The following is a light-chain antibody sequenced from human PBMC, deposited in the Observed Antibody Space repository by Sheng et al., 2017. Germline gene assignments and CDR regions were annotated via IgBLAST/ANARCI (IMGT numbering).Light chain of an antibody. Sequence: QSALTQPPSASGSPGQSVTISCTGTSSDVGSYNLVSWYQQHPGKAPKLMIYEVSKRPSGVSNRFSGSKSGNTASLTISGLQAEDEADYYCCSYAGSFGGGTKLTV. CDR1: SSDVGSYNL. J-gene: IGLJ2*01. CDR3: CSYAGS. CDR2: EVS. V-gene: IGLV2-23*02.